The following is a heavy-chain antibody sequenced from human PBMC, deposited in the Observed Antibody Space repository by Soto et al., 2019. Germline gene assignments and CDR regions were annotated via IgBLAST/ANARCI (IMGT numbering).Heavy chain of an antibody. D-gene: IGHD6-13*01. J-gene: IGHJ3*02. CDR3: ARDPAAGTGDAFDI. Sequence: EVQLVESGGGLVKPGGSLRLSCAASGFTFSSYSMNWVHQAPGKGLEWVSSISSSSSYIYYADSVKGRFTISRDNAKNSLYLQMNSLRAEDTAVYYCARDPAAGTGDAFDIWGQGTMVTVSS. V-gene: IGHV3-21*01. CDR1: GFTFSSYS. CDR2: ISSSSSYI.